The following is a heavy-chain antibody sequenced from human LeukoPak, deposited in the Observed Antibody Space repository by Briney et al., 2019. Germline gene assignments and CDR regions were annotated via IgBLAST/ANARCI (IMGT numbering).Heavy chain of an antibody. CDR1: GGAIISYY. D-gene: IGHD3-22*01. J-gene: IGHJ6*03. CDR3: ARLKFYDSTGYSPGYYMDV. CDR2: IYPTGNT. Sequence: SETLSLTCSVSGGAIISYYWSWIRQPAGKGPEWIGRIYPTGNTDYNPSLRTRVTMSTDLSKKQFSLRLRSVTAADTAVYYCARLKFYDSTGYSPGYYMDVWGKGTAVTVSS. V-gene: IGHV4-4*07.